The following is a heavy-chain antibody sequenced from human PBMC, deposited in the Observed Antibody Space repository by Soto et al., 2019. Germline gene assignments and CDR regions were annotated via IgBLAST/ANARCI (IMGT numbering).Heavy chain of an antibody. Sequence: SETLSLTCTVSGGSISSGGYYWSWIRQRPGKGLEWIGDIHYSGSTFYNPSLKSRVTISVDTSENQFSRDNAKNSVYLEMNSLSAEDTAVYYCARESEDLTSNFDYWGQGTLVTVSS. CDR2: IHYSGST. CDR1: GGSISSGGYY. CDR3: SAEDTAVYYCARESEDLTSNFDY. V-gene: IGHV4-31*03. J-gene: IGHJ4*02.